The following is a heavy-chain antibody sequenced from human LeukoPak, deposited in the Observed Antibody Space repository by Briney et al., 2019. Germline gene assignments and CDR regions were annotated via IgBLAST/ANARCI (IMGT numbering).Heavy chain of an antibody. CDR3: AVVLTGFP. J-gene: IGHJ5*02. CDR1: GFTFSSYS. D-gene: IGHD3-9*01. CDR2: ISGGSDFI. V-gene: IGHV3-48*02. Sequence: GGSLRLSCAASGFTFSSYSMNWVRQAPGKGLEWVSYISGGSDFIYYADSVKGRFTISRDNARNSLFLQMNSLRDEDTAVYYCAVVLTGFPWGQGTLVTVSS.